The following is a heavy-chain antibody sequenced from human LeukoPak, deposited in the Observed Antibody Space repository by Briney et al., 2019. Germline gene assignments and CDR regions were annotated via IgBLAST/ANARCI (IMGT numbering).Heavy chain of an antibody. CDR2: ISGSGGST. J-gene: IGHJ5*02. V-gene: IGHV3-23*01. Sequence: GGSLRLSCAAFGFTFSSYAMSWVRQAPGTGLEWVSTISGSGGSTYSADSVKGCFTISRDNSKNTLYLQMNSLRAEDTAVYFCAKKVNYYDTSDPGGWFDPWGQGTLVTVSS. CDR1: GFTFSSYA. CDR3: AKKVNYYDTSDPGGWFDP. D-gene: IGHD3-22*01.